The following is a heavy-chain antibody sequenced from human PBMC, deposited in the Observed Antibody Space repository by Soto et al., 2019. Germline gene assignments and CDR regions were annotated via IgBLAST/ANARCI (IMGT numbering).Heavy chain of an antibody. J-gene: IGHJ6*02. Sequence: SETLSLTCTVSGGSISSSSYYRGWIRQPPGKGLEWIGSIYYSGTTYYNPSLKSRVTISVDTSKNQFSLKLSSVTAADTAVYYCARSRSLLYYGMDVRGQGTTVTVSS. CDR3: ARSRSLLYYGMDV. CDR1: GGSISSSSYY. D-gene: IGHD2-15*01. V-gene: IGHV4-39*01. CDR2: IYYSGTT.